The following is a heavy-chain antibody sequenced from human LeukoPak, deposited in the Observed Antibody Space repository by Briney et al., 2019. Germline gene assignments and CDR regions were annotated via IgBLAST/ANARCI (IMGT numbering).Heavy chain of an antibody. CDR3: AKDLDIVVVVAATHAFDI. D-gene: IGHD2-15*01. V-gene: IGHV3-23*01. CDR1: GFTFSDYG. CDR2: IGGRGGST. Sequence: GGSLRLSCAASGFTFSDYGMSWVRQSPGKGLEWVSTIGGRGGSTYYADSVKGRFTISRDNSKNTLYLQMNSLRAEDTAVYYCAKDLDIVVVVAATHAFDIWGQGTMVTVSS. J-gene: IGHJ3*02.